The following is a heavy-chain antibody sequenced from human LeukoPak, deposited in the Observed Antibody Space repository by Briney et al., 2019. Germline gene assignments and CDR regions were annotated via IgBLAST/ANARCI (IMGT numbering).Heavy chain of an antibody. D-gene: IGHD3-3*01. J-gene: IGHJ4*02. V-gene: IGHV3-23*01. CDR1: GFTFSSYA. CDR3: AKSVHFDYFFGPYFDY. Sequence: GGSLRLSCAASGFTFSSYAMSWVRQAPGKGLEWVSAISGSGGSTYYADSVKGRFTISRDNSKNTLYLQMNCLRAEDTAVYYCAKSVHFDYFFGPYFDYWGQGTLVTVSS. CDR2: ISGSGGST.